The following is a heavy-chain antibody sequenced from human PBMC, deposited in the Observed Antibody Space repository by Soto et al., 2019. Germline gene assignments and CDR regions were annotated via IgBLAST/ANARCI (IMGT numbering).Heavy chain of an antibody. D-gene: IGHD4-17*01. CDR3: ARDRSVTTYFDY. Sequence: XXSLRLSFAASGFTFSSYRIHWVPQAPGKRLEWRSYLSISSSYIYYADSVKGRFTISRDNAKNSMYLQMNRLRVYDTAVYYCARDRSVTTYFDYWGQGTLVTVSS. J-gene: IGHJ4*02. V-gene: IGHV3-21*01. CDR1: GFTFSSYR. CDR2: LSISSSYI.